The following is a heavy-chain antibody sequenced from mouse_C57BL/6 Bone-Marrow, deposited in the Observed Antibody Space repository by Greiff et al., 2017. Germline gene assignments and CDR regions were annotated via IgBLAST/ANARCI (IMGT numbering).Heavy chain of an antibody. CDR3: AIQIYYGNYDYAMDY. CDR1: GYAFSSSW. D-gene: IGHD2-1*01. J-gene: IGHJ4*01. V-gene: IGHV1-82*01. CDR2: IYPGNGDT. Sequence: QVQLKQSGPELVKPGASVKISCKASGYAFSSSWMNWVKQRPGKGLEWIGRIYPGNGDTNYNGKFKGKATLTAAKSSSTAYLQHSSLTSQNSAVYVCAIQIYYGNYDYAMDYWGQGTSVTVSS.